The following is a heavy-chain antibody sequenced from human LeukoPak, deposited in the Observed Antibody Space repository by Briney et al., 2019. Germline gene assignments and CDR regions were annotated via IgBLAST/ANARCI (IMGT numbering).Heavy chain of an antibody. CDR2: INPNSGGT. Sequence: ASVKVSCKASGYTFTGYYIHWVRQAPGQGLEWMGRINPNSGGTNHAQKFQGRVTMTRDTSISTALMELSRLTSDDTAVYYCARDTSSGWYGVDYWGQGTLVTVSS. CDR3: ARDTSSGWYGVDY. D-gene: IGHD6-19*01. V-gene: IGHV1-2*06. J-gene: IGHJ4*02. CDR1: GYTFTGYY.